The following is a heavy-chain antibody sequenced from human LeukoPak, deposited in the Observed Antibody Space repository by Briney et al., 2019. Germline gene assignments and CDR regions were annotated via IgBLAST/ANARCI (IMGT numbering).Heavy chain of an antibody. CDR3: ARAILAAADYYYYYYMDV. D-gene: IGHD6-13*01. V-gene: IGHV4-59*01. Sequence: SQTLSLTCTVSGGSISSYYWSWIRQPPGKGLEWIGYIYYSGSTNYNPSLKSRVTISVDTSKNQFSLKLSSVTAADTAVYYCARAILAAADYYYYYYMDVWGKGTTVTVSS. CDR2: IYYSGST. J-gene: IGHJ6*03. CDR1: GGSISSYY.